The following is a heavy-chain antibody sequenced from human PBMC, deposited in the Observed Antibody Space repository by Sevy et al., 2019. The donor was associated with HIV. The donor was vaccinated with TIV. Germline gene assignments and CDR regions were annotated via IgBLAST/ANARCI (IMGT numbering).Heavy chain of an antibody. Sequence: GGSLRLSCAASGFTFSSYSMNWVRQAPGKGLEWVSSISSSSSYIYYADSVKGRFTISRDNAKNSLYLQMNSLGAEDTAVYYCAREFDILTGYWPALDYWGQGTLVTVSS. CDR3: AREFDILTGYWPALDY. V-gene: IGHV3-21*01. J-gene: IGHJ4*02. CDR1: GFTFSSYS. CDR2: ISSSSSYI. D-gene: IGHD3-9*01.